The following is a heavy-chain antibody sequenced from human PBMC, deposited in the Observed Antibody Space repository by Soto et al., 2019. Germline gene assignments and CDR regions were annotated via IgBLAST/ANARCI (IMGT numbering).Heavy chain of an antibody. Sequence: ESGPTLVNPTQTLTLTCTVSGFSLSTRGMCVSWIRQPPGKALEWLALNDWDNDKYYSTSLRTRLTISKDTSKNQVVLTMTNMDPVDTATYYCARAPAGDCKNGLDVWGQGTTVTVSS. CDR1: GFSLSTRGMC. CDR2: NDWDNDK. CDR3: ARAPAGDCKNGLDV. J-gene: IGHJ6*02. V-gene: IGHV2-70*01. D-gene: IGHD2-21*02.